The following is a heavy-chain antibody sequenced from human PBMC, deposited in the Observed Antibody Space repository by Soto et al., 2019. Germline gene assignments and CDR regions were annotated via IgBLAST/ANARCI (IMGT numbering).Heavy chain of an antibody. Sequence: QLVESGGGMVQPGGSLRLSCEASGFIFNDYWMDWVRKAPGKGLEWVANKNEDGSEEHYVDAVKGRFTISRDNAKKSLYLQMDRLRLEDTAIYYCTRDNAYWGQGTLVTVSS. CDR2: KNEDGSEE. D-gene: IGHD2-8*01. CDR3: TRDNAY. V-gene: IGHV3-7*01. CDR1: GFIFNDYW. J-gene: IGHJ4*02.